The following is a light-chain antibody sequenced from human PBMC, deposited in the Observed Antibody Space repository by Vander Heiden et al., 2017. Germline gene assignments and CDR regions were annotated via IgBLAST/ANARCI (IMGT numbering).Light chain of an antibody. J-gene: IGLJ3*02. CDR2: DVS. V-gene: IGLV2-11*01. Sequence: QSALTQPRSVSGSPGHSVTISCTGTSSDVGGYEYVSWYQQHPGKAPKVMIYDVSKWPSGVPDRFSGSKSGNTASLTISGLQAEDEADYYCCSYAGSYTWVFGGGTKLTVL. CDR1: SSDVGGYEY. CDR3: CSYAGSYTWV.